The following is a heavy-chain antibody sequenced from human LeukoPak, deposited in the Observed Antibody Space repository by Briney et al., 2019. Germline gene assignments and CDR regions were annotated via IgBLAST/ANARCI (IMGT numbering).Heavy chain of an antibody. Sequence: GGSLRLSCTASGFTFDNYAMHWVRQAPGKGLEWVSGISWNSGNIGYADSVGGRFTISRDNAKNSLYLQMNSLRAEDTALYYCAKGTTAGAFISSSDYWGQGTLVTVSS. CDR1: GFTFDNYA. CDR3: AKGTTAGAFISSSDY. V-gene: IGHV3-9*01. J-gene: IGHJ4*02. D-gene: IGHD6-6*01. CDR2: ISWNSGNI.